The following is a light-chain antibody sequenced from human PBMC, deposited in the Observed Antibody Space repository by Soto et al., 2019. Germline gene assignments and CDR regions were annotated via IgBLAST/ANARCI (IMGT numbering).Light chain of an antibody. V-gene: IGKV1-39*01. CDR2: AAS. CDR3: LQSCTAPWT. CDR1: QSVTNY. J-gene: IGKJ1*01. Sequence: DIQMTQSPSSLAASVGDRVSITCRASQSVTNYLSWYQQKPGKAPNLLIYAASRLQGGVPSRFSGSGSGTDFTLTISSLQPEDFATYFCLQSCTAPWTFGQGTTV.